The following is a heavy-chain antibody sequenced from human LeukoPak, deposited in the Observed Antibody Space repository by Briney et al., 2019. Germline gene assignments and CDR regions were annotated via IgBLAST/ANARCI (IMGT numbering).Heavy chain of an antibody. CDR2: ICPDGTVT. CDR1: GFDFSSNW. J-gene: IGHJ4*02. CDR3: VRDFRSADY. Sequence: GGSLRLSCAASGFDFSSNWMHWVRHAPGKGPMWVSRICPDGTVTNYADSVKARFIISRDNARNTVYLQMNSLRVEDTAVYYRVRDFRSADYWGQGTLVTVSS. V-gene: IGHV3-74*01.